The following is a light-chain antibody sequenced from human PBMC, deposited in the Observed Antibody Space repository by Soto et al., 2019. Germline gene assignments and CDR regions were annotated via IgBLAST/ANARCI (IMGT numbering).Light chain of an antibody. Sequence: EILMTQYPATLSVSPGERATLSCRASQSVSSNLDWYQQKPGKAPRLLIYGASTRATGIPARLSGSGYGTEFTLTISSLKPEDFAVYYCQQYYNWPRTFGHGTKVDIK. CDR1: QSVSSN. CDR2: GAS. J-gene: IGKJ1*01. V-gene: IGKV3-15*01. CDR3: QQYYNWPRT.